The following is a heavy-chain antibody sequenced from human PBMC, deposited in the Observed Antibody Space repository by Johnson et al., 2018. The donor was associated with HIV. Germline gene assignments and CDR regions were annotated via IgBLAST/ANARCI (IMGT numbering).Heavy chain of an antibody. V-gene: IGHV3-13*01. CDR2: IGTAGDT. CDR3: ARGSGSSDAFDI. Sequence: VQVVESGGGLVQPGRSLRLSCAASGFTFDDYAMHWVRQATGKGLEWVSAIGTAGDTYYPGSVKGRFTISRENAKNSLYLQMNSLRAGDTAVYYCARGSGSSDAFDIWGQGTMVTVSS. D-gene: IGHD1-26*01. CDR1: GFTFDDYA. J-gene: IGHJ3*02.